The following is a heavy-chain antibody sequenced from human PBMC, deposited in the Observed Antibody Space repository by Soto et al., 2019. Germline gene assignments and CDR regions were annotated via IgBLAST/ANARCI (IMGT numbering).Heavy chain of an antibody. J-gene: IGHJ6*02. Sequence: SETLSLTCAVYGGSFSGYYWSWIRQPPGKGLEWIGEINHSGSTNYNPSLKSRVTISVDTSKNHFSLKLSSVTAADTAVYYCARGVMVRGVTPYYYYYGMDVWGQGTTVTVSS. D-gene: IGHD3-10*01. CDR1: GGSFSGYY. CDR2: INHSGST. V-gene: IGHV4-34*01. CDR3: ARGVMVRGVTPYYYYYGMDV.